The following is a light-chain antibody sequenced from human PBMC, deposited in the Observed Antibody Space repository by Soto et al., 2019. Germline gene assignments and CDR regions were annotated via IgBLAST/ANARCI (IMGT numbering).Light chain of an antibody. V-gene: IGLV2-23*01. CDR1: SSDIGNYNY. CDR3: CSYAGSSTYV. Sequence: QSALTQPASVSGSPGQSITISCTGSSSDIGNYNYVSWYQQHPGKAPKLIIYEGSKRPSGVSDRFSGSKSGNTASLTISGLQAEDEADYYCCSYAGSSTYVFGTGTKLTVL. J-gene: IGLJ1*01. CDR2: EGS.